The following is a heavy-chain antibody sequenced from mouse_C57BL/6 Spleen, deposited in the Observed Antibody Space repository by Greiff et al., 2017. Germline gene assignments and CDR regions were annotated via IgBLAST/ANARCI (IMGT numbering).Heavy chain of an antibody. Sequence: VQLQQPGAELVRPGTSVKLSCKASGYTFTSYWMHWVKQRPGQGLEWIGVIDPSDSYTNYNQKFKGKATLTVDTSSSTAYMQLSSLTSEDSAVYYCARKDGYYVLMDYWGQGTSVTVSS. CDR3: ARKDGYYVLMDY. D-gene: IGHD2-3*01. J-gene: IGHJ4*01. CDR2: IDPSDSYT. V-gene: IGHV1-59*01. CDR1: GYTFTSYW.